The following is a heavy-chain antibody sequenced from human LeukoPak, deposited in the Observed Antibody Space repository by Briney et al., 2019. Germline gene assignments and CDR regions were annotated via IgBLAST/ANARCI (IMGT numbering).Heavy chain of an antibody. Sequence: PSETLSLTCIVSGYSISSGYDWAWIRQPPGKGLEWIGSLYYSESTYSNPSLKSRVTISADTSKNQFSLKLSSVTAADTAVYYCARGGADSSGYYGEDFWGQGTLVTVSS. CDR1: GYSISSGYD. CDR2: LYYSEST. CDR3: ARGGADSSGYYGEDF. V-gene: IGHV4-38-2*02. D-gene: IGHD3-22*01. J-gene: IGHJ4*02.